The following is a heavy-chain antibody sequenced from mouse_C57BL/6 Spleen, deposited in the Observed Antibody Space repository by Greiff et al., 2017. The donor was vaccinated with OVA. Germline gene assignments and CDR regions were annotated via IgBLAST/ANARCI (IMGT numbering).Heavy chain of an antibody. CDR2: IDPSDSYT. CDR3: ARCDSYYFDY. Sequence: QVQLQQPGAELVKPGASVKLSCKASGYTFTSYWMQWVKQRPGQGLEWIGEIDPSDSYTNYNQKFKGKATLTVDTSSSTAYMQLSSLTSEDSAVYYCARCDSYYFDYWGQGTTLTVSS. CDR1: GYTFTSYW. J-gene: IGHJ2*01. D-gene: IGHD2-4*01. V-gene: IGHV1-50*01.